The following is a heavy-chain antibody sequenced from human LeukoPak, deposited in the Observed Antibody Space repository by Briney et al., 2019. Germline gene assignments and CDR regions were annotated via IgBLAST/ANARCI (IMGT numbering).Heavy chain of an antibody. CDR3: ARDIVTMVRGVIITYPLVDP. J-gene: IGHJ5*02. V-gene: IGHV3-48*01. CDR2: ISSSSSTI. CDR1: GFSFSSYW. Sequence: PGGSLRLSCAASGFSFSSYWMSWVRQAPGKGLEWVSYISSSSSTIYYADSVKGRFTISRDNAKNSLYLQMNSLRAEDTAVYYCARDIVTMVRGVIITYPLVDPWGQGTLVTVSS. D-gene: IGHD3-10*01.